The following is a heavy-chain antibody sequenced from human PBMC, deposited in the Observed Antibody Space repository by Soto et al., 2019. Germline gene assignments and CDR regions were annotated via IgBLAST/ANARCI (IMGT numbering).Heavy chain of an antibody. J-gene: IGHJ2*01. V-gene: IGHV4-59*01. D-gene: IGHD1-1*01. CDR1: GGSISSYY. Sequence: QVQLQESGPGLVKPSETLSLTCTVSGGSISSYYWSWIRQPPGKGLEWIGYIYYSGSTNYHPSLNNRVTMSVDTPKNQFSLKLSSVTAADTAVYYCARVHTTHWYFDLWGRGTLVTVSS. CDR2: IYYSGST. CDR3: ARVHTTHWYFDL.